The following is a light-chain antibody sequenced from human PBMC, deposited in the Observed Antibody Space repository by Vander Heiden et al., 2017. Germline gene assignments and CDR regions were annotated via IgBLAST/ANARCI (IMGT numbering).Light chain of an antibody. J-gene: IGLJ2*01. CDR3: AAWDDSLNGPV. CDR1: SSNIGSKA. CDR2: SHN. Sequence: QSVLTQPPSASGTPGQRVTISCSGSSSNIGSKAVNWYQQHPGTAPKLLIYSHNQRPSGVPDRFSASKSGTSASLAISGLQSEDEADYYCAAWDDSLNGPVFGGGTKLTVL. V-gene: IGLV1-44*01.